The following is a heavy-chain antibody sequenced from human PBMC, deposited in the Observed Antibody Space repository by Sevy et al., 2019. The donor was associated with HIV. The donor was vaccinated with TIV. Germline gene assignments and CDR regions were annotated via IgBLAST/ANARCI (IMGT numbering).Heavy chain of an antibody. CDR1: GFTFCSYA. V-gene: IGHV3-30-3*01. Sequence: GGSLRLSCAASGFTFCSYAMHWVRQAPGKGLEWVAVISYDGSNKYYADSVKGRFTISRDNSKNTLYLQMNSLRAEDTAVYYCARDLAVYSSSSRVYGMDVWGQGTTVTVSS. D-gene: IGHD6-6*01. CDR3: ARDLAVYSSSSRVYGMDV. J-gene: IGHJ6*02. CDR2: ISYDGSNK.